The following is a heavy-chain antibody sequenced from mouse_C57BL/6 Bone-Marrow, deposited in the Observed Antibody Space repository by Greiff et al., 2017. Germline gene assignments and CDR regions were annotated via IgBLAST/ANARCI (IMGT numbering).Heavy chain of an antibody. J-gene: IGHJ4*01. CDR2: IDPANGNT. CDR3: ARTTIYYGNYEDAMDD. Sequence: VQLQQSVAELVRPGASVKLSCTASGFNIKNTYMHWVKQRSEQGLEWIGRIDPANGNTKYAPKFQGKATITADTSSNTAYLQLHSLTSEDTAIYYCARTTIYYGNYEDAMDDWGQGTSVTVSS. CDR1: GFNIKNTY. V-gene: IGHV14-3*01. D-gene: IGHD2-1*01.